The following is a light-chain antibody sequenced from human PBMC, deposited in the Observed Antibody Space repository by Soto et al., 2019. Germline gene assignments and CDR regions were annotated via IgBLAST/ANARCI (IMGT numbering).Light chain of an antibody. CDR2: EAS. J-gene: IGKJ1*01. CDR1: QSVSSSS. Sequence: EIVLTQSPGTLSLSPGEIATLSCSASQSVSSSSLAWYQQNPGQAPRLLIYEASSRATGIPDRFSGSGSGTDFTLTISRLEPEDFAVYYCQQYRTFGQGTKVDNK. V-gene: IGKV3-20*01. CDR3: QQYRT.